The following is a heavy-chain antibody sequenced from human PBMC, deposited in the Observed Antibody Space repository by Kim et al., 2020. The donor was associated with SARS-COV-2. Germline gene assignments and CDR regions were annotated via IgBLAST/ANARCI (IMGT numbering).Heavy chain of an antibody. CDR3: AREGHEGGYLT. V-gene: IGHV1-3*01. J-gene: IGHJ3*01. D-gene: IGHD3-22*01. Sequence: RYTRKFKGRLTITRDTSAGTAYMELNILRSEDTAVYYCAREGHEGGYLTWGQGTMVTVSS.